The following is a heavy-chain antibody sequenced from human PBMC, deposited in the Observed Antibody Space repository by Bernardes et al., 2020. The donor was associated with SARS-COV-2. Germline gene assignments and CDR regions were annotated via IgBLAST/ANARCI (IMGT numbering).Heavy chain of an antibody. CDR2: IYYSGST. V-gene: IGHV4-39*02. CDR1: GGSISSSSYY. CDR3: AIEVVVAATYYYYYGMDV. J-gene: IGHJ6*02. D-gene: IGHD2-15*01. Sequence: ETLSLTCTVSGGSISSSSYYWGWIRQPPGKGLEWIGSIYYSGSTYYNPSLKSRVTISVDTSKNQFSLKLSSVTAADTAVYYCAIEVVVAATYYYYYGMDVWGQGTTVTVSS.